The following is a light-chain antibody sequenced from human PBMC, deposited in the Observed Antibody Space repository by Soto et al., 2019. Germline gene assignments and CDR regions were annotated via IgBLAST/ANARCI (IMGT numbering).Light chain of an antibody. CDR3: QQYNKWPLT. CDR2: DAS. Sequence: IMLTQSPATLSVSPGERATLSCRASQSINSNLAWYQQKPGQPPRLLIYDASTRATGIAARFSGSGSGTEYTLTISSLLSEDFAIYYCQQYNKWPLTFGGGTKVEIK. V-gene: IGKV3-15*01. CDR1: QSINSN. J-gene: IGKJ4*01.